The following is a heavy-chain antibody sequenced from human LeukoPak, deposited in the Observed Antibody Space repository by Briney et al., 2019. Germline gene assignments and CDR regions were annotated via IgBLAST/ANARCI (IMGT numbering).Heavy chain of an antibody. CDR1: GFTFSSYG. D-gene: IGHD6-19*01. Sequence: GRSLRLSCAASGFTFSSYGMHWVRQAPGKGLEWVAGIWYGGSNKYYADSVKGRFTISRDNSKNTLYLQMNSLTAEDTAVYYCAGAVAGGNWFDPWGQGTLVTVSS. J-gene: IGHJ5*02. V-gene: IGHV3-33*01. CDR3: AGAVAGGNWFDP. CDR2: IWYGGSNK.